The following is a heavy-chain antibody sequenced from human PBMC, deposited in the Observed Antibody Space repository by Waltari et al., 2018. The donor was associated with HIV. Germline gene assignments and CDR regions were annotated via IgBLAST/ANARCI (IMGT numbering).Heavy chain of an antibody. CDR3: ARSKSYGMDV. CDR1: GFTFSGYS. V-gene: IGHV3-48*02. J-gene: IGHJ6*02. Sequence: EVQLVESGGGLVQPGGSLRLSCPASGFTFSGYSMSWVRQATGKGLEGLSYMTSSGSIILYADSVKGRLTISRDNAKNALYLQMNSLRDEDTAVYYCARSKSYGMDVWGQGTTVTVSS. CDR2: MTSSGSII.